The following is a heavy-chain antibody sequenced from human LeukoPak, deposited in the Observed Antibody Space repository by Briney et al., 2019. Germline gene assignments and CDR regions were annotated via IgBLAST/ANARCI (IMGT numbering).Heavy chain of an antibody. CDR1: GFTFSDYY. CDR2: ISSSGNTT. Sequence: GGSLRLSCAASGFTFSDYYMSWIRQAPGKGMECVSYISSSGNTTYHADSVKGRFTISRDNAKNSLYLQMSSLRAEDTAVYYCARDGGSSWYFDYWGQGTLVTVSS. CDR3: ARDGGSSWYFDY. V-gene: IGHV3-11*04. D-gene: IGHD6-13*01. J-gene: IGHJ4*02.